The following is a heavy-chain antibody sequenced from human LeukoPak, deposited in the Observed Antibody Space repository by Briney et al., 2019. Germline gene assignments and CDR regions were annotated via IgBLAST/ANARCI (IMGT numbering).Heavy chain of an antibody. V-gene: IGHV4-59*01. J-gene: IGHJ4*02. CDR2: IYYSGST. CDR1: GGSFSGYY. CDR3: ARVLTPTGYPDY. D-gene: IGHD3-9*01. Sequence: SETLSLTCAVYGGSFSGYYWSWIRQPPGKGLEWIGYIYYSGSTNYNPSLKSRVTISVDTSKNQFSLKLSSVTAADTAVYYCARVLTPTGYPDYWGQGTLVTVSS.